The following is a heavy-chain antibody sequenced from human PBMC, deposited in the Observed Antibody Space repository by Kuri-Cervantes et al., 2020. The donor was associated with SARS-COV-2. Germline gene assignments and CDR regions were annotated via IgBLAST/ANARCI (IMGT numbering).Heavy chain of an antibody. CDR2: IYYSGST. V-gene: IGHV4-39*07. J-gene: IGHJ6*03. Sequence: SETLSLTCTVSGGSISSSSYYWGWIRQPPGKGLEWIGSIYYSGSTYYNPSLKSRVTISVDTSKNQFSLKLSSVTAADTAVYYCARGAELGPARSYYYYMDVWGKGTTVTVSS. D-gene: IGHD7-27*01. CDR1: GGSISSSSYY. CDR3: ARGAELGPARSYYYYMDV.